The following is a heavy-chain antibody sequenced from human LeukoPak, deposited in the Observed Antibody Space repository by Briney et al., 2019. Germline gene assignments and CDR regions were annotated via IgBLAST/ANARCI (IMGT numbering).Heavy chain of an antibody. CDR2: IYSSGST. Sequence: SETLSLTCAVSGASISGSGYYWGWIRQPPGKGLEWIGNIYSSGSTYYNASLQSRVTISIDTSKNQFSMRLNSVTAADTAMYYCAKSGGYGLIDYWGQGTRVTVSS. V-gene: IGHV4-39*01. CDR1: GASISGSGYY. J-gene: IGHJ4*02. CDR3: AKSGGYGLIDY. D-gene: IGHD1-26*01.